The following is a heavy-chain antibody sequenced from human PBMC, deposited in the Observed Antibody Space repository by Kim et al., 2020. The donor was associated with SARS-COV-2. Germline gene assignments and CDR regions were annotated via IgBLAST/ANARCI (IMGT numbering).Heavy chain of an antibody. J-gene: IGHJ4*02. D-gene: IGHD6-6*01. V-gene: IGHV1-46*01. Sequence: ASVKVSCKASGYTFTSYYMHWVRQAPGQGLEWMGIINPSGGSTSYAQKFQGRVTMTRDTSTSTVYMELSSLRSEDTAVYYCARDSSSFQFPGATLGDYWGQGTLVTVSS. CDR2: INPSGGST. CDR3: ARDSSSFQFPGATLGDY. CDR1: GYTFTSYY.